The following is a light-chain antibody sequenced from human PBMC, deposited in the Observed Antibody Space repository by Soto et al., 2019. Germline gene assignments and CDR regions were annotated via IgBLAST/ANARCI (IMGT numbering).Light chain of an antibody. CDR3: NSYTSTNTLV. Sequence: QSALTQPASVSGSPGQSITISCTGTSSDVGGYNHVSWYQQHPGKAPKLMIYDVTDRPSGVSNRFSGSKSGNTASLAISGLQAEDEADYYCNSYTSTNTLVVGGGTQLTVL. V-gene: IGLV2-14*03. CDR2: DVT. J-gene: IGLJ2*01. CDR1: SSDVGGYNH.